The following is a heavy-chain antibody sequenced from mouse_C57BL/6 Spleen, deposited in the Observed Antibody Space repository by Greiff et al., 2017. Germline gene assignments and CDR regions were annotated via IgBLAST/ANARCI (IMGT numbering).Heavy chain of an antibody. V-gene: IGHV5-15*01. D-gene: IGHD4-1*01. J-gene: IGHJ2*01. Sequence: EVKLMESGGGLVQPGGSLKLSCAASGFTFSDYGMAWVRQAPRKGPEWVAFISNLAYSIYYADTVTGRFTISRENAKNTLYLERSSLRAEDTAMYYCARSPLGLYYFDYWGQGTTLTVSS. CDR1: GFTFSDYG. CDR2: ISNLAYSI. CDR3: ARSPLGLYYFDY.